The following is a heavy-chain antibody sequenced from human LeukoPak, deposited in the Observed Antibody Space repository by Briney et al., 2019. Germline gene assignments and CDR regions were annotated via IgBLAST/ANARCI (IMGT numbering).Heavy chain of an antibody. CDR2: ISSSGSTI. J-gene: IGHJ3*02. CDR1: GFPFASYA. D-gene: IGHD1-26*01. Sequence: GGSLRLSCAASGFPFASYAMSWVRQAPGKGLEWVSYISSSGSTIYYADSVKGRFTISRDNAKNSLYLQMNSLRAEDTAVYYCARARPGELGGDAFDIWGQGTMVTVSS. CDR3: ARARPGELGGDAFDI. V-gene: IGHV3-48*03.